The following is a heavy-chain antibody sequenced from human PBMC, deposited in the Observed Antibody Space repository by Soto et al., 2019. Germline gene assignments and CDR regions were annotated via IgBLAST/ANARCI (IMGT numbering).Heavy chain of an antibody. V-gene: IGHV3-23*01. CDR3: AKVGSYYYYMDV. CDR2: ISGSGGST. Sequence: GGSLRLSCAASGFTFSSSAMSWVRQAPGKGLEWVSAISGSGGSTYYADSVKGRFTISRDNSKNTLYLQMNSLRAEDTAVYYCAKVGSYYYYMDVWGKGTTVTVSS. CDR1: GFTFSSSA. J-gene: IGHJ6*03. D-gene: IGHD2-15*01.